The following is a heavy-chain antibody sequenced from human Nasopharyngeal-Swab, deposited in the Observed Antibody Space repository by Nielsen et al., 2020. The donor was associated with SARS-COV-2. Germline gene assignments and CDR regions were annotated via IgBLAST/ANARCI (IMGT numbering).Heavy chain of an antibody. V-gene: IGHV3-30*04. CDR3: ARDACGGDCLTYYIDS. D-gene: IGHD2-21*02. J-gene: IGHJ4*02. Sequence: VRQAPGKGPEWVAVISYDGSNEYYADSVKVRFTIYRDNSKNTLYLQMNSLRVEDKAVYYCARDACGGDCLTYYIDSWGQGTPVTVSS. CDR2: ISYDGSNE.